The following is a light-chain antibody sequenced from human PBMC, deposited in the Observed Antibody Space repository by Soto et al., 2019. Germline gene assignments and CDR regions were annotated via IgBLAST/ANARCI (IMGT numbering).Light chain of an antibody. J-gene: IGKJ1*01. Sequence: DIQMTQSPSTLSASVGDRVTITCRASQSISSSLAWYQQKPGKAPKLLIYDPSSLESGVPSRFSGSGSGTEFTLTINSLQPDDFATYYCQQYNTYSRRAFCQGTEVEIK. CDR2: DPS. CDR1: QSISSS. CDR3: QQYNTYSRRA. V-gene: IGKV1-5*01.